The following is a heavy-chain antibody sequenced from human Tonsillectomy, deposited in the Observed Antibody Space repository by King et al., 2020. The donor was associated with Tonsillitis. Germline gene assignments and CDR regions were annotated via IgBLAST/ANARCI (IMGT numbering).Heavy chain of an antibody. D-gene: IGHD3-22*01. V-gene: IGHV5-51*03. CDR1: GDSFASYW. CDR3: AVSSVYYYGTYYFDY. CDR2: IYPGDSDT. Sequence: QLVQSGAEVKKPGESLKISCQGSGDSFASYWIAWVRRMPGKGLEWMGIIYPGDSDTRYSPSFQGQVTISADKSISTAFLQWSSLKASDPAMYYCAVSSVYYYGTYYFDYWGQGTLVTVSS. J-gene: IGHJ4*02.